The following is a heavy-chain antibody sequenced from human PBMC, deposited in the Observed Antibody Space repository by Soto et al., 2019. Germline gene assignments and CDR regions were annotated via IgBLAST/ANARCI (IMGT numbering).Heavy chain of an antibody. Sequence: GASVKVSCKGVGYSFRKYGINWVRQAPGQGLEWVGWISPYSGYTHSAQKFHGRLTLTTDTAASTAYMELRILRSADTALYYCAREASVLIPAAQPSRFDSWGQGTLVTVSS. CDR1: GYSFRKYG. D-gene: IGHD2-2*01. J-gene: IGHJ4*02. CDR2: ISPYSGYT. V-gene: IGHV1-18*01. CDR3: AREASVLIPAAQPSRFDS.